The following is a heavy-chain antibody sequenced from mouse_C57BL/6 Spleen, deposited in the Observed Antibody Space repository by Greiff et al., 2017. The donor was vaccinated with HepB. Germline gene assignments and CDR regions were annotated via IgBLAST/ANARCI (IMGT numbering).Heavy chain of an antibody. J-gene: IGHJ3*01. D-gene: IGHD1-1*01. Sequence: VQLQHSGAELVRPGASVKLSCTASGFNIKDYYMHWVKQRPEQGLEWIGRIDPEDGDTEYAPKFQGKATMTADTSSNTAYLQLSSLTSEDTAVYYCTTYYYGSSSAWFAYWGQGTLVTVSA. CDR2: IDPEDGDT. CDR1: GFNIKDYY. CDR3: TTYYYGSSSAWFAY. V-gene: IGHV14-1*01.